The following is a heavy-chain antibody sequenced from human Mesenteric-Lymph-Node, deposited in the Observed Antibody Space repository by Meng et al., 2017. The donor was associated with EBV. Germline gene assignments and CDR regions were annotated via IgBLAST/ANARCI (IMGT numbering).Heavy chain of an antibody. CDR3: ERGGVGVLTATDNWLDP. D-gene: IGHD2-21*02. CDR1: GFTFSRYW. J-gene: IGHJ5*02. V-gene: IGHV3-74*01. Sequence: EVQLVESGGGLVQPGGSLRLSCAASGFTFSRYWMQWVRQAPGKGMCGVSRFMGDASRTSYAASVKGRFTISRDNARNTLYLQMNILRAGDTAVYYCERGGVGVLTATDNWLDPCGQGTLCNVSS. CDR2: FMGDASRT.